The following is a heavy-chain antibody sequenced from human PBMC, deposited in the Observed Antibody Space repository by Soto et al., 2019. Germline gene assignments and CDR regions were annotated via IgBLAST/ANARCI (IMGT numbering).Heavy chain of an antibody. CDR2: INAGNGNT. V-gene: IGHV1-3*01. Sequence: ASVKVSCKASGYTFTSYAMHWVRQAPGQRLERMGWINAGNGNTKYSQKFQGRVTITRDTSASTAYMEMSSLRSEDTDVYYCASSPEERHRSQLRAPRVGMEGWGQGNTVTVSS. J-gene: IGHJ6*02. CDR3: ASSPEERHRSQLRAPRVGMEG. D-gene: IGHD2-2*01. CDR1: GYTFTSYA.